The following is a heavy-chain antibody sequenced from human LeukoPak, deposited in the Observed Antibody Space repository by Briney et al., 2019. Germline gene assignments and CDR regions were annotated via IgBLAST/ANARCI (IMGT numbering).Heavy chain of an antibody. CDR2: IYYSGST. Sequence: PSETLSLTCTVSGGSFSSGSYYWSWIRQPPGKGLEWIGYIYYSGSTNYNPSLKSRVTISVDTSKNQFSLKLSSVTAADTAVYYCARGVGFLEWLPWFDPWGQGTLVTVSS. V-gene: IGHV4-61*01. D-gene: IGHD3-3*01. CDR3: ARGVGFLEWLPWFDP. CDR1: GGSFSSGSYY. J-gene: IGHJ5*02.